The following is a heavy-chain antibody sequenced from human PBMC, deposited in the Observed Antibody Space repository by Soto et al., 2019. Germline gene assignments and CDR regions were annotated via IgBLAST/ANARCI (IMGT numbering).Heavy chain of an antibody. Sequence: EVQVVESGGGLVKPGGSLRLSCAASGFTFSNAWMSWVRLAPGKGLEWVGRIKSKTDGGTTDYVAPVKGRFTISRDDSKDTLYLQMKSLKTEDTAVYYCTSSGYSYAYFRNWGQGTLVTVSS. CDR1: GFTFSNAW. CDR2: IKSKTDGGTT. CDR3: TSSGYSYAYFRN. J-gene: IGHJ4*02. D-gene: IGHD5-18*01. V-gene: IGHV3-15*01.